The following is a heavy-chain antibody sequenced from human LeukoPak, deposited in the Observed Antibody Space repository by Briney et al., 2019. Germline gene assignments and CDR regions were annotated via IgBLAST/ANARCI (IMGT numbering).Heavy chain of an antibody. J-gene: IGHJ3*02. CDR1: GYTFTSYY. V-gene: IGHV1-46*01. CDR2: INPSGGST. D-gene: IGHD1-26*01. Sequence: VASVKVSCKASGYTFTSYYMHWVRQAPAQGLEWMGIINPSGGSTSYAQKFQGRVTMTRDTSTSTVYMELSSLRSEDTAVYYCARDQTYSGSYSTGPTNAFDIWGQGTMVTVSS. CDR3: ARDQTYSGSYSTGPTNAFDI.